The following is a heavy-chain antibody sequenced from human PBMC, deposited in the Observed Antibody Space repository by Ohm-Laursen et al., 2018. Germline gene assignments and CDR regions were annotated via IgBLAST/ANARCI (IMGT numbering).Heavy chain of an antibody. CDR2: ISSSSSYI. CDR1: GFTFSSYS. D-gene: IGHD3-10*01. V-gene: IGHV3-21*01. J-gene: IGHJ6*02. Sequence: SLRLSCAASGFTFSSYSIHWVRQAPGKGLEWVSSISSSSSYIYYADSVKGRFTISRDNAKNSLYLQMNSLRAEATGVYYCAKDLERRISLVRGFYYYCGMDVWGQGTRVTVSS. CDR3: AKDLERRISLVRGFYYYCGMDV.